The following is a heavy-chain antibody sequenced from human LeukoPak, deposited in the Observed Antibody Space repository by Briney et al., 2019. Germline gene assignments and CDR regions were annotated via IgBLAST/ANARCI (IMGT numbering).Heavy chain of an antibody. CDR2: IYHTGST. D-gene: IGHD3-22*01. CDR1: GYSISSGYN. Sequence: SETLSLTCTVSGYSISSGYNWGWIRQPPGKGLEWIGSIYHTGSTYYKTSLKSRVTISVDTSKNQFSLKLSSVTAADTAVYYCARVPAMIVVVITTGDAFDIWGQGTMVTVSS. V-gene: IGHV4-38-2*02. CDR3: ARVPAMIVVVITTGDAFDI. J-gene: IGHJ3*02.